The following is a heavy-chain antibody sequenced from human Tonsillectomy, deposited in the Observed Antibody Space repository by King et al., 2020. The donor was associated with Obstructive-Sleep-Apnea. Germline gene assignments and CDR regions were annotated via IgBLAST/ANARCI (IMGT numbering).Heavy chain of an antibody. CDR2: INSDGSTT. V-gene: IGHV3-74*01. J-gene: IGHJ6*02. CDR1: GFTFSSYW. CDR3: ARGRDCRSTSCCFGMDV. Sequence: VQLVESGGGLVQPGGSLRLSCAASGFTFSSYWMHWVRQAPGKGLVWVSRINSDGSTTTYADSVKGRFTISRDNAKNTLHLQMSSLRAEDTAVYFCARGRDCRSTSCCFGMDVWGQGTTVTVSS. D-gene: IGHD2-2*01.